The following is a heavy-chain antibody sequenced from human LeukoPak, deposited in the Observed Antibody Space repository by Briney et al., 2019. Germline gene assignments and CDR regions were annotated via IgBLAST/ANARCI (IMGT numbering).Heavy chain of an antibody. V-gene: IGHV4-61*02. D-gene: IGHD3-10*01. CDR2: IYASGST. J-gene: IGHJ4*02. Sequence: SETLSLTCTVSGGSISSGTYYWSWIRQPAGKGLEWIGRIYASGSTNYNPSLKSRVTMSVDMSKNQFSLRLSSVTASDTAMYYCAKAKWFGEPDGDYWGQGTLVTVSS. CDR1: GGSISSGTYY. CDR3: AKAKWFGEPDGDY.